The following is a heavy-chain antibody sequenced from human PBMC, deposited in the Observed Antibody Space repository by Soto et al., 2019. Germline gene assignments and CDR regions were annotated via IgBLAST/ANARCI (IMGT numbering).Heavy chain of an antibody. CDR3: ARVKRAAAGTHSWFDP. CDR2: IWYDGSNK. V-gene: IGHV3-33*01. CDR1: GFAFNSYG. J-gene: IGHJ5*02. D-gene: IGHD6-13*01. Sequence: QVQLVESGGGVVQPGRSLRLSCAASGFAFNSYGMHWVRQAPGKGLEWVAVIWYDGSNKYYADSVKGRFTISRDNSKNTLYLQMNSLRAEDTAVYYCARVKRAAAGTHSWFDPWGQGTLVTVSS.